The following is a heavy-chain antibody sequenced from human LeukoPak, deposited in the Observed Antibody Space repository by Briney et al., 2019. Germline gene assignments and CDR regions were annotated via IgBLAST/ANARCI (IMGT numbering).Heavy chain of an antibody. CDR2: ISGSGGST. Sequence: GGSLRLSCAASGFTFSSYWMNWARQAPGKGLEWVSAISGSGGSTYYADSVKGRFTISRDNSKNTLYLQMNSLRAEDTAVYYCAKALWFGESYGMDVWGQGTTVTVSS. CDR1: GFTFSSYW. CDR3: AKALWFGESYGMDV. J-gene: IGHJ6*02. D-gene: IGHD3-10*01. V-gene: IGHV3-23*01.